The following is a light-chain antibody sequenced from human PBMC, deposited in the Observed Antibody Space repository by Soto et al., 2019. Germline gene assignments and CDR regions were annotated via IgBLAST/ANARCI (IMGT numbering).Light chain of an antibody. J-gene: IGKJ5*01. CDR1: QGISNY. V-gene: IGKV1-16*02. CDR3: PQYSNYPLT. Sequence: DIPMTQSPSSLSASVGDRVTITCRASQGISNYLAWSQQKPGKAPKSLIYDASSLRSGVPSKFSGSGFGTELTLTISSLQPEDFATYYCPQYSNYPLTFGQGTRLAIQ. CDR2: DAS.